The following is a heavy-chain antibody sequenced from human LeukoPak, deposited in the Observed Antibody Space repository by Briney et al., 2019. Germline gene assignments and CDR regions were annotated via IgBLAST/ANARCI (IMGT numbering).Heavy chain of an antibody. D-gene: IGHD4-17*01. V-gene: IGHV3-23*01. CDR2: ISITGDST. CDR3: ARDDYGDWPPLFDN. J-gene: IGHJ4*02. Sequence: XEWXXAISITGDSTHYADSVKGRFTISRDNSKNTLYLQMNSLRAEDTALYYCARDDYGDWPPLFDNWGQGTLVTVSS.